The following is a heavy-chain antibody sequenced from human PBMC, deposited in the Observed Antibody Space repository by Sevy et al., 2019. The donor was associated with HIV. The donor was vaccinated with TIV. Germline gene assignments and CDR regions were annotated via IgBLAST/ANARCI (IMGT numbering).Heavy chain of an antibody. D-gene: IGHD3-3*01. Sequence: GGSLRLSCAASGFTFSSYAMSWVRQAPGKGLEWVSAISGSGGSTYYADSVKGRFTISRDNSKNVLYLQMNNLRAEDTAVYYCAKVGKNFWSGDDAFDIWGQGTMVTVSS. V-gene: IGHV3-23*01. CDR3: AKVGKNFWSGDDAFDI. CDR1: GFTFSSYA. CDR2: ISGSGGST. J-gene: IGHJ3*02.